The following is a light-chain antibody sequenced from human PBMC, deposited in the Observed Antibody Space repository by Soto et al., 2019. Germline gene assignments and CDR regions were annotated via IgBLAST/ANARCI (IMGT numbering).Light chain of an antibody. J-gene: IGLJ3*02. CDR3: TSYSRYRVQV. Sequence: SALTQPASVSGSLGQSITISCTGTSSDIGGYKYVSWYQQHPGKAPKLIIFEVSNRPSGVSDRFSGSNSGNTASLTISGLQAEDEADYYCTSYSRYRVQVFGGGTKVTVL. CDR1: SSDIGGYKY. CDR2: EVS. V-gene: IGLV2-14*01.